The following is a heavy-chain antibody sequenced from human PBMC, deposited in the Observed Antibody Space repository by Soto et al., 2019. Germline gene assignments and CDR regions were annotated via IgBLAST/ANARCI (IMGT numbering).Heavy chain of an antibody. CDR2: INPSGGST. CDR3: ARGRPYGGRGAAFEI. CDR1: GYTFTSYY. D-gene: IGHD4-17*01. V-gene: IGHV1-46*03. J-gene: IGHJ3*02. Sequence: ASVKVSCKASGYTFTSYYMHLVRQAPGQGLEWMGIINPSGGSTSYAQKFQGRVTMTRDTSTSTVYVELSSLRSEDTAVYYCARGRPYGGRGAAFEIWAQRSMVTVSS.